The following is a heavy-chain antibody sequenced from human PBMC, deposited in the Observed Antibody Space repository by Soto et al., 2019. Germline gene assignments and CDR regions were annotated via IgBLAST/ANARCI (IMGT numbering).Heavy chain of an antibody. Sequence: ASVKVSCKASGYTFTSYGISWVRQAPGQGLEWMGIINPSGGSTSYAQKFQGRVTMTRDTSTSTVYMELSSLRSEDTAVFYCAAGYSSGWYYFDYWGQGTLVTVSS. V-gene: IGHV1-46*01. D-gene: IGHD6-19*01. CDR2: INPSGGST. CDR1: GYTFTSYG. J-gene: IGHJ4*02. CDR3: AAGYSSGWYYFDY.